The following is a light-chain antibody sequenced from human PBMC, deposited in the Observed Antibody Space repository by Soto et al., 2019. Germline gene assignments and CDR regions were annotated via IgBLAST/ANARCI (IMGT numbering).Light chain of an antibody. CDR2: DTN. V-gene: IGLV7-46*01. CDR1: TGGVTSGHY. J-gene: IGLJ2*01. CDR3: LLFYRGVGEV. Sequence: QAVVTQEPSLTVSPGGTVTLTCGSNTGGVTSGHYPFWFQQKPGHAPRTLIYDTNNKHSWTPARFSGSLLGGKAALTLSGAQPEDEADYYCLLFYRGVGEVFGGGTKLTVL.